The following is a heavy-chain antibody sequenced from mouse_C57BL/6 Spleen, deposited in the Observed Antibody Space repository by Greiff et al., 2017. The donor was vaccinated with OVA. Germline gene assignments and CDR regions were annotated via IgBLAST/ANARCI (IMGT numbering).Heavy chain of an antibody. J-gene: IGHJ3*01. V-gene: IGHV1-76*01. Sequence: QVQLQQSGAELVRPGASVKLSCKASGYTFTDYYINWVKQRPGQGLEWIARIYPGSGNTYYNEKFKGKATLTAEKSSSTAYMQLSSLTSEDSAVYFCVTGPFAYWGQGTLVTVSA. D-gene: IGHD4-1*01. CDR2: IYPGSGNT. CDR1: GYTFTDYY. CDR3: VTGPFAY.